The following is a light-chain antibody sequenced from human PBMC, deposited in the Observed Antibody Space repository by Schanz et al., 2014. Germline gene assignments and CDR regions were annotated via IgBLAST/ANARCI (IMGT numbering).Light chain of an antibody. J-gene: IGKJ2*01. Sequence: DIQMTQSPSTLSASVGDRVAITCRASQNIDSWLAWYQQKPGKAPKLLIYGASTLQSGVPSRFSGSGSGTDFTLTISSLQPEDFATYYCQQANSFPPFTFGQGTKVEIK. V-gene: IGKV1-12*01. CDR1: QNIDSW. CDR3: QQANSFPPFT. CDR2: GAS.